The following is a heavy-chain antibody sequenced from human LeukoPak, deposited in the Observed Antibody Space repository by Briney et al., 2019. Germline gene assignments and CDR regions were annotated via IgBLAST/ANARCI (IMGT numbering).Heavy chain of an antibody. V-gene: IGHV1-8*01. J-gene: IGHJ4*02. CDR1: GYTFTSYD. Sequence: GASVKVSCKASGYTFTSYDIHWVRQATGQGLEWMGWINPDSDNTDYAQKFQARVTITRNTSISTPYMELSSLRSEDTAVYYCAIGAVGFDYWGQGTLVTVSS. CDR2: INPDSDNT. CDR3: AIGAVGFDY. D-gene: IGHD6-19*01.